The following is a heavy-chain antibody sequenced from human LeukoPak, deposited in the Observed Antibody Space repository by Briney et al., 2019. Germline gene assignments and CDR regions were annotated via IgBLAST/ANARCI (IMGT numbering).Heavy chain of an antibody. CDR2: IIPIFGTA. V-gene: IGHV1-69*05. J-gene: IGHJ5*02. CDR1: GGTFSSYA. Sequence: SVKVSCKASGGTFSSYAISWVRQAPGQGLEWMGGIIPIFGTANYAQKFQGRVTITRDTSASTAYMELSSLRSEDMAVHYCARRGYCSGGSCYPNWFDPWGQGTLVTVSS. D-gene: IGHD2-15*01. CDR3: ARRGYCSGGSCYPNWFDP.